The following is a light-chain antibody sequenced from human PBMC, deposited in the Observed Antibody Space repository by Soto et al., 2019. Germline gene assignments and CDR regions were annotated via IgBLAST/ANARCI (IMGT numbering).Light chain of an antibody. Sequence: QSVLTQPASVSGSPGQSITISCTGTSSDVGAYNYVSWYQHHPGKAPKLMIYEVNNRPSGVSYRFSGSKSGNTASLTISGLQPEDEADYYCSSYTKTSTLVFGGGTKVTVL. V-gene: IGLV2-14*01. J-gene: IGLJ2*01. CDR1: SSDVGAYNY. CDR2: EVN. CDR3: SSYTKTSTLV.